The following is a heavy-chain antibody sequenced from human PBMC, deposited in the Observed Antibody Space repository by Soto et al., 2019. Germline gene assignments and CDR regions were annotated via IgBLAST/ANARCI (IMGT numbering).Heavy chain of an antibody. V-gene: IGHV1-3*01. Sequence: ASVKVSCKASGYTFTSYAMHWVRQAPGQRLEWMGWINAGNGNTKYSQKFQGRVTITRDTSASTGYMELSSLRSEDTAVYYCARSGIAAAGPGTYYYYYYGMDVWGQGTTVTVSS. CDR1: GYTFTSYA. D-gene: IGHD6-13*01. CDR3: ARSGIAAAGPGTYYYYYYGMDV. CDR2: INAGNGNT. J-gene: IGHJ6*02.